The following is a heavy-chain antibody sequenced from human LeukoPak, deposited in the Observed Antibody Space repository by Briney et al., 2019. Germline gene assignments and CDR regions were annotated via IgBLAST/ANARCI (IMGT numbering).Heavy chain of an antibody. Sequence: SETLSLTCAVYGGSFSGYYWSWIRQPPGKGLEWIGEINHSGSTNYNPSLKSRVTISVDTSKNQFSLKLSSVTAADTAVYYCARRAGILWFGSPRQKRVRGFDYWGQGTLVTVSS. J-gene: IGHJ4*02. CDR1: GGSFSGYY. CDR2: INHSGST. D-gene: IGHD3-10*01. V-gene: IGHV4-34*01. CDR3: ARRAGILWFGSPRQKRVRGFDY.